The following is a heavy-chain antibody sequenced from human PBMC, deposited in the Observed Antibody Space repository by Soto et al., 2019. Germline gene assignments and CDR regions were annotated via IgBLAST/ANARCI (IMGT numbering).Heavy chain of an antibody. D-gene: IGHD3-3*01. J-gene: IGHJ6*02. CDR3: ARDRAFWSGYHHYYYGMDV. CDR1: GYTFTSYA. Sequence: QVQLVQSGAEVKKPGASVEVSCKASGYTFTSYAMHWVRQAPGQRLEWMGWINAGNGNTKYSQKFQGRVTITRDTSASTAYMELSSLRSEDTAVYYCARDRAFWSGYHHYYYGMDVWGQGTTVTVSS. CDR2: INAGNGNT. V-gene: IGHV1-3*01.